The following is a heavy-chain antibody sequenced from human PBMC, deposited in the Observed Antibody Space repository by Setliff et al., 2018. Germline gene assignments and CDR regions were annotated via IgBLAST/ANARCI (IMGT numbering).Heavy chain of an antibody. J-gene: IGHJ5*01. D-gene: IGHD3-10*01. CDR1: GLTFSNDF. V-gene: IGHV3-53*01. CDR2: IYNIGET. Sequence: PGGSLRLSCVVSGLTFSNDFMGWVRQAPGKGLEWVSVIYNIGETRYADSVKGRFTISRDKSKNTLYLHLSSLRVEDTATYYCARDRGGTNPWFDFWGQGTQVTVSS. CDR3: ARDRGGTNPWFDF.